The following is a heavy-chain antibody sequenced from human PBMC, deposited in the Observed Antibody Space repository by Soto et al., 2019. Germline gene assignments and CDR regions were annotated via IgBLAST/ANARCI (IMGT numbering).Heavy chain of an antibody. J-gene: IGHJ6*01. CDR1: GFTFSKSW. CDR2: MNGEGSST. CDR3: ATGGDFWSGSMDV. D-gene: IGHD3-3*01. V-gene: IGHV3-74*01. Sequence: EVQLVESGGGLVQPGGSLRLSCAASGFTFSKSWMHWVRQAPGKGLVWVSRMNGEGSSTTYADSVEGRFSISRDNARNTLYLQMTSLRAEDTAVYYCATGGDFWSGSMDVWGQGTTVTVSS.